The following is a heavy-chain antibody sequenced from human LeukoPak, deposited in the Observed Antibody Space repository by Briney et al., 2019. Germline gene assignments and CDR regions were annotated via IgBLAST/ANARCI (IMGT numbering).Heavy chain of an antibody. CDR2: ISGDGGST. CDR1: GFTFDDYA. Sequence: GGSLRLSCAASGFTFDDYAMHWVRQAPGKGLEWVSLISGDGGSTYYADSVKGRFTISRDNSKNSLYLQMNSLRTEDTALYYCMSSGSYLEGRYFDYWGQGTLVTVSS. CDR3: MSSGSYLEGRYFDY. J-gene: IGHJ4*02. V-gene: IGHV3-43*02. D-gene: IGHD1-26*01.